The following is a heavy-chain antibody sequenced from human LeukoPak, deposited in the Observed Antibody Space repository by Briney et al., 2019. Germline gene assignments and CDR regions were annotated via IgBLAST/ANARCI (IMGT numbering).Heavy chain of an antibody. CDR3: ARDRYCSGRYYFDY. CDR2: IKQDGSEK. Sequence: GGSLRLSCAASGFTFSSYWMSWVRQAPGKGLEWVANIKQDGSEKYYVDSVKGRFTISRDNAKNSLYLQTNSLRAEDTAVYYCARDRYCSGRYYFDYWGQGTLVTVSS. J-gene: IGHJ4*02. D-gene: IGHD6-19*01. V-gene: IGHV3-7*01. CDR1: GFTFSSYW.